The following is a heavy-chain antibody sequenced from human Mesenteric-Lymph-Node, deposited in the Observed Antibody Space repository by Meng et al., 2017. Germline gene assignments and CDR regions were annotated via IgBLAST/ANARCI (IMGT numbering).Heavy chain of an antibody. V-gene: IGHV4-34*01. CDR3: ARGGQGYYYDSSGQKSDAFDI. J-gene: IGHJ3*02. D-gene: IGHD3-22*01. CDR1: GGSFSGYY. Sequence: SETLSLTCAVYGGSFSGYYWSWIRQPPGKGLEWIGEINHSGSTNYNPSLKSRVTISVDTSKNQFSLKLSSVTAADTAVYYCARGGQGYYYDSSGQKSDAFDIWGQGTMVTVSS. CDR2: INHSGST.